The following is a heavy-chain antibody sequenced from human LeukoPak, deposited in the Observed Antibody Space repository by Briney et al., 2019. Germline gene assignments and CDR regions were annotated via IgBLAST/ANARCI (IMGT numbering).Heavy chain of an antibody. CDR3: GGGLVRGPKDY. CDR1: GFTFSSYW. D-gene: IGHD3-10*01. J-gene: IGHJ4*02. CDR2: IKQDGSEK. V-gene: IGHV3-7*01. Sequence: GGSLRLSCAASGFTFSSYWMSWVRQAPRKGLEWVANIKQDGSEKFYVDSVKGRFTISRDNAKNSRYLQMNSLKAEDTAVYYCGGGLVRGPKDYWGQGTLVTVSS.